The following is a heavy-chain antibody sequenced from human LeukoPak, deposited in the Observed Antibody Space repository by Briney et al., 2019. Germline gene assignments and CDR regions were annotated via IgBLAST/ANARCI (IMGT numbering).Heavy chain of an antibody. J-gene: IGHJ4*02. CDR1: GGSISSYY. CDR2: IYYSGST. CDR3: ARPSFITGTIDY. D-gene: IGHD1-20*01. V-gene: IGHV4-59*08. Sequence: SESLSLTCTVSGGSISSYYWSWIRQPPGKGLEWIGYIYYSGSTNYNPSLKSRVTISVDTSKNQFSLKLSSVTAADTAVYYCARPSFITGTIDYWGQGTLVTVSS.